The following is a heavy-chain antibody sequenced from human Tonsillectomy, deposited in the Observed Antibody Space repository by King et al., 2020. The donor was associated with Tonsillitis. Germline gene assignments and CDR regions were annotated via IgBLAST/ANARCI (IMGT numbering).Heavy chain of an antibody. CDR1: GGSISGYY. D-gene: IGHD2-2*01. J-gene: IGHJ3*02. V-gene: IGHV4-59*01. CDR2: IDYSGST. CDR3: ARDGRPGTSNYAFDI. Sequence: QLQESGPGLVKPSENLSLTCTVSGGSISGYYWTWIRQAPGKGLEWIGYIDYSGSTKCNPSLKSRVTISLDTSKNQFSLNVNSVTTADTAIYYCARDGRPGTSNYAFDIWGQGTMVTVSS.